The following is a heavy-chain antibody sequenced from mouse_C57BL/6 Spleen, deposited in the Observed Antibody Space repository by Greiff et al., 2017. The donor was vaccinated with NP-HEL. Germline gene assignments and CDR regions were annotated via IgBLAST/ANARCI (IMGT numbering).Heavy chain of an antibody. CDR3: ARRIDYAMDY. Sequence: VQLKESGPGLVKPSQSLSLTCSVTGYSITSGYYWNWIRQFPGNKLEWMGYISYDGSNNYNPSLKNRISITRDTSKNQFFLKLNSVTTEDTATYYCARRIDYAMDYWGQGTSVTVSS. CDR1: GYSITSGYY. CDR2: ISYDGSN. V-gene: IGHV3-6*01. J-gene: IGHJ4*01.